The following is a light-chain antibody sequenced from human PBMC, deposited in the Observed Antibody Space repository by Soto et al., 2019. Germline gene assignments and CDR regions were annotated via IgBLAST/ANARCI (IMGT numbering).Light chain of an antibody. Sequence: EIVVTQSPATLSVSPGERATLSCRASQSVGNTFAWYQQNPGHAPRLLIFATSTRATGVPARFSGSGSGTEFTLTISSLQSEDFAVYYCQQYGDWPLTFGGGAKVEIE. CDR3: QQYGDWPLT. CDR1: QSVGNT. J-gene: IGKJ4*01. V-gene: IGKV3-15*01. CDR2: ATS.